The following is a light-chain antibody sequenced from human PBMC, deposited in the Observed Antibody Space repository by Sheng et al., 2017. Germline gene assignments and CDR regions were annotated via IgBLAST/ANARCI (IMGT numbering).Light chain of an antibody. CDR2: ENN. V-gene: IGLV1-51*02. CDR3: GTWDSSLSTVV. CDR1: SSNIGYNY. J-gene: IGLJ2*01. Sequence: QSVLTQPPSVSAAPGQKVTISCSGSSSNIGYNYVSWYQHLPGTAPKLLMFENNKRPSGIPDRFSGSKSGTSATLDITGLHTGDEADYYCGTWDSSLSTVVFGGGTKLTVL.